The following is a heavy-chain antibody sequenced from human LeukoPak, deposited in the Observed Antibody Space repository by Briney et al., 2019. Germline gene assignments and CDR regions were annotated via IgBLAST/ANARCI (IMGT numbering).Heavy chain of an antibody. V-gene: IGHV4-34*01. CDR3: ARARRDDFWSGNYGMDV. CDR1: GGSFSGYY. CDR2: INHSGST. Sequence: PSETLSLTCAVYGGSFSGYYWSWIRQPPGKGLEWIGEINHSGSTSYNPSLKSRVTISVDTSKNQFSLKLSSVTAADTAVYYCARARRDDFWSGNYGMDVWGQGTTVTVSS. D-gene: IGHD3-3*01. J-gene: IGHJ6*02.